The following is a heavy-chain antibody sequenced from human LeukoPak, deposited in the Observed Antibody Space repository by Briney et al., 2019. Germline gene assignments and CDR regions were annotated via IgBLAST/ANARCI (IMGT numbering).Heavy chain of an antibody. V-gene: IGHV4-34*01. CDR1: GGSFSGYY. Sequence: SETLSLTCAVYGGSFSGYYWSWIRQPPGKGLEWSGEINHSGSTNYNPSLMSRVTISVDTSKNQFSLKLSAVTAADSAVYYCARGRRARWYFDYWGQGTLVTVSS. CDR2: INHSGST. CDR3: ARGRRARWYFDY. J-gene: IGHJ4*02. D-gene: IGHD3-10*01.